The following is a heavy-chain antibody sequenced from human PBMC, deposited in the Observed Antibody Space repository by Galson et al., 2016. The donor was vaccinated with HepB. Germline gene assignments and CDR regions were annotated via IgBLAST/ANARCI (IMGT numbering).Heavy chain of an antibody. V-gene: IGHV3-9*01. CDR2: INWNAKTI. CDR1: GFTFADFA. Sequence: SLRLSCAASGFTFADFAMHWVRQRPGKGLEWVSGINWNAKTIAYADSVRGRFRISRDNSKNSLFLQMDSLGAEDTALYYCVRDIDFNFGEGYLDSWGQGALVTVSS. J-gene: IGHJ4*02. D-gene: IGHD3-3*01. CDR3: VRDIDFNFGEGYLDS.